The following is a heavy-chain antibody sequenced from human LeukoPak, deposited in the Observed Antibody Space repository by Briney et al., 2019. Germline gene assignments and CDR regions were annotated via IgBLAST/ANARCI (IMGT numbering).Heavy chain of an antibody. CDR3: ARERSGSYYTFDV. D-gene: IGHD1-26*01. CDR2: VSQRGAT. V-gene: IGHV4-59*13. J-gene: IGHJ3*01. CDR1: GAAINGFS. Sequence: SETLSLTCSVSGAAINGFSWSWIRQTPEEGLEWIGYVSQRGATTTNPSLKTRVSITADTSKSQFSLKMTSVTAADTAIYYCARERSGSYYTFDVWGPGTMVSVS.